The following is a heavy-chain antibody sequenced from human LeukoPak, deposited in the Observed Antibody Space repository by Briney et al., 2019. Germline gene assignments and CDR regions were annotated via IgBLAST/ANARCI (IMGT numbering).Heavy chain of an antibody. Sequence: GGSLRLSCAASGFTFSSYGMHWVRQAPGKGLEWVAVISYDGSNKYYADSVKGRFTISRDNSKNTLYLQMNSLRAEDTAVYYCARRSGDSSSWNPYFDYWGQGTLVTVSS. CDR3: ARRSGDSSSWNPYFDY. CDR2: ISYDGSNK. CDR1: GFTFSSYG. J-gene: IGHJ4*02. V-gene: IGHV3-30*03. D-gene: IGHD6-13*01.